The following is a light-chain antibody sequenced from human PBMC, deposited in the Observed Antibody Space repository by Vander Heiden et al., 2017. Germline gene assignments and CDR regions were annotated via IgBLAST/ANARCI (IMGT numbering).Light chain of an antibody. CDR1: SSDVGSYNL. V-gene: IGLV2-23*01. Sequence: QSALTQPASVSGSPGQSITISCTGTSSDVGSYNLVSWDQQHPGKAPKLMIYEGSKRPSGVSNRFSGSKSGNTASLTISGLQAEDEADYYCCAYAGSSPVVFGGGTKLTVL. J-gene: IGLJ2*01. CDR3: CAYAGSSPVV. CDR2: EGS.